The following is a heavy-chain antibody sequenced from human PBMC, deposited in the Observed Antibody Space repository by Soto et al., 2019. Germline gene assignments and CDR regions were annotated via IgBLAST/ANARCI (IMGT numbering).Heavy chain of an antibody. CDR1: GFTFSNYG. Sequence: GGSLRLSCAASGFTFSNYGMHWVRQAPGKGLEWVAVISYDGSNKHYADSVKGRFTISRDNSKNTLYLQMNSLKTEDTAVYYCAKDRRQGGYDDSTYFLFWGQGTLVTVSS. V-gene: IGHV3-30*18. CDR3: AKDRRQGGYDDSTYFLF. D-gene: IGHD3-22*01. CDR2: ISYDGSNK. J-gene: IGHJ4*02.